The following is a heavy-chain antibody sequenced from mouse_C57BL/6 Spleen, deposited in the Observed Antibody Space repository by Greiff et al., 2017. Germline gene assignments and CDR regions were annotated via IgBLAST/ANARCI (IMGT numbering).Heavy chain of an antibody. V-gene: IGHV1-59*01. CDR2: IDPSVSYT. Sequence: QVQLQQPWAELVRPGTSVKLSCKASGYTLTSYWMHWVKQRPGQGLEWIGVIDPSVSYTNYSREFEGKATLTVDTSSGTAYMQLSGLTSEDSAVYYCARRAFITTVYGYFDYWGQGTTLTVSS. D-gene: IGHD1-1*01. CDR1: GYTLTSYW. CDR3: ARRAFITTVYGYFDY. J-gene: IGHJ2*01.